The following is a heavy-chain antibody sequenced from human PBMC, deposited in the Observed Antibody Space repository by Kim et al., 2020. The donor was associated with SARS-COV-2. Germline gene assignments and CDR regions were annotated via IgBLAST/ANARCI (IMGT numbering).Heavy chain of an antibody. Sequence: GASLQISCKGSGYSFTSYWIGWVRQMPGKGLELMGIIYPGDSDTRYSPSFQGQVTISADKSISTAYLQWSSLKASDTAMYYCARNAFRVVGATNYYGMDVWGQGTTVTVSS. CDR2: IYPGDSDT. CDR3: ARNAFRVVGATNYYGMDV. V-gene: IGHV5-51*01. D-gene: IGHD1-26*01. J-gene: IGHJ6*02. CDR1: GYSFTSYW.